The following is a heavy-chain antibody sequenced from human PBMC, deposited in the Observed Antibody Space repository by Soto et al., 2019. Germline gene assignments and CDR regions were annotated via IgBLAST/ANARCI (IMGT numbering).Heavy chain of an antibody. Sequence: SSETLSLTCSVSGGSISGSYWILIRQSPGKGLEWLGYVYYTGSTNYSPSLRSRVSISVDTSKNEFSLRLSSVTAADTAVYFCARSVAVPGAHIDYWGQGTQVTVSS. CDR3: ARSVAVPGAHIDY. CDR1: GGSISGSY. CDR2: VYYTGST. D-gene: IGHD6-19*01. J-gene: IGHJ4*02. V-gene: IGHV4-59*01.